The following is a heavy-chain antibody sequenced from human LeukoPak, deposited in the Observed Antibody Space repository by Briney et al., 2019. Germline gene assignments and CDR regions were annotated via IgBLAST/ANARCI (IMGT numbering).Heavy chain of an antibody. CDR2: MNPNSGNT. J-gene: IGHJ6*03. CDR1: GYTFTSYD. Sequence: ASVKVSCKASGYTFTSYDINWVRQATGQGLEWMGWMNPNSGNTGYAQKFQGRVTMTRNTSISTAYMELSSLRSEDTAVYYCARTSSSSWVYYYYYMDVWGKGTTVTVSS. V-gene: IGHV1-8*01. CDR3: ARTSSSSWVYYYYYMDV. D-gene: IGHD6-13*01.